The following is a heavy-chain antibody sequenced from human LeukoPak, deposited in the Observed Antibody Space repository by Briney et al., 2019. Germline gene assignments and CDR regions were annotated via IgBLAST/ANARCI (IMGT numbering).Heavy chain of an antibody. Sequence: GGSLRLSCAASGFTFTSYAMSWVRQAPGKGLEWVSAIIGDGRSTYFAGSVKGRFTISRDNSKNTFYLQMNSLRAEDTAVYYCAKGPLFWSGYHYFDYWGQGTLVTVSS. D-gene: IGHD3-3*01. V-gene: IGHV3-23*01. CDR3: AKGPLFWSGYHYFDY. CDR1: GFTFTSYA. CDR2: IIGDGRST. J-gene: IGHJ4*02.